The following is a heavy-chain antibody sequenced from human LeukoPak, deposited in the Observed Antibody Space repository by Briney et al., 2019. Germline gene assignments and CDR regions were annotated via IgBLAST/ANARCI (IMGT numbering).Heavy chain of an antibody. CDR1: GYSLSSGFS. V-gene: IGHV4-38-2*02. D-gene: IGHD2-21*02. CDR2: IEYRGLT. Sequence: SETPSPTRNVSGYSLSSGFSSGLIRPPPGKGREWIGTIEYRGLTFYNLSLKSRLTISIDTSKNPFSLKLRSWNAADTAVYYCAREEYCGGDCYSGFDYWGQGTLVTVSS. CDR3: AREEYCGGDCYSGFDY. J-gene: IGHJ4*02.